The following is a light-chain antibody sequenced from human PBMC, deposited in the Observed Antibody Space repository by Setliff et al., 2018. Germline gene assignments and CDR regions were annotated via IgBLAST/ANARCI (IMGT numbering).Light chain of an antibody. J-gene: IGLJ1*01. CDR1: SSDVGAYSH. CDR2: EVS. V-gene: IGLV2-14*01. CDR3: SSYAGSNNPYV. Sequence: QSALPQPASVSGSPGQSITISCAGTSSDVGAYSHVSWYQQYPGKAPKLMISEVSNRPSGVSYRFSGSKSGNTASPTVSGLQAEDEADYYCSSYAGSNNPYVFGTGTKVTVL.